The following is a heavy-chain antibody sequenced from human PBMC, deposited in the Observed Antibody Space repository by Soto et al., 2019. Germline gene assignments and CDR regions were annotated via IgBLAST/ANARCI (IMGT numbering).Heavy chain of an antibody. D-gene: IGHD2-21*02. CDR1: GGTFSSYA. J-gene: IGHJ6*02. CDR3: ANLVVTAILPDYYYYGMDV. Sequence: SVKVSCKASGGTFSSYAISWVRQAPGQGLEWMGGIIPIFGTANYAQKFQGRVTITADKSTSTAYMELSSLRSEDTAVYYCANLVVTAILPDYYYYGMDVWGQGTTVTVS. V-gene: IGHV1-69*06. CDR2: IIPIFGTA.